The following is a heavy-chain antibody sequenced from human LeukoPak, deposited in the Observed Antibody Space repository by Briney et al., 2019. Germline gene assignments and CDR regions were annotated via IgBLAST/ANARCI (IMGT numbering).Heavy chain of an antibody. CDR1: GGSISSGSYY. V-gene: IGHV4-61*02. CDR2: IDSSGNT. D-gene: IGHD2-8*01. J-gene: IGHJ5*02. Sequence: PSQTLSLTCTVSGGSISSGSYYWGWIRQPPGRGLEWIGRIDSSGNTNYNPSLKSRVTMSLDTSKNQFSLKLSSVTAADTAVYSCAREALPNGVLRVGWFDPWGQGTLVTVFS. CDR3: AREALPNGVLRVGWFDP.